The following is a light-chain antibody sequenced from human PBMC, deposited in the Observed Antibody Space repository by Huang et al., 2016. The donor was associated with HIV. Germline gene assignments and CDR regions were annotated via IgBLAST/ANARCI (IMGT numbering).Light chain of an antibody. Sequence: DILLTQSPSSLSASVGDRVTITCRASQNINTYLNWYQQKPGKAPNLLIHSASTLQTGDPSRFSGSGSGTDFTLTVNSLQPEDSATYYCQQGYSALITFGQGTRL. CDR3: QQGYSALIT. CDR2: SAS. V-gene: IGKV1-39*01. J-gene: IGKJ5*01. CDR1: QNINTY.